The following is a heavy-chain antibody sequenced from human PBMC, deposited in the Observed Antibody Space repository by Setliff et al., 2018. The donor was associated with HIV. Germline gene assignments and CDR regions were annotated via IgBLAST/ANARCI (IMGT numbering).Heavy chain of an antibody. CDR1: GYTFTSYD. CDR3: AKIRGYCSGGSCYSVFNYYYGMDV. D-gene: IGHD2-15*01. CDR2: MNPNSGNT. V-gene: IGHV1-8*03. Sequence: ASVKVSCKASGYTFTSYDINWVRQATGQGLEWMGWMNPNSGNTGYAQKFQGRVTITRNTSISTAYMELSSLRSEDTAVYYCAKIRGYCSGGSCYSVFNYYYGMDVWGQGTTVTVSS. J-gene: IGHJ6*02.